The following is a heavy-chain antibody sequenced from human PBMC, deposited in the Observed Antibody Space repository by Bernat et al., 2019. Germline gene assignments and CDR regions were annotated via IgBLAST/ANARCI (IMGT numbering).Heavy chain of an antibody. CDR2: IYPGDSDT. CDR1: GYSFTSYW. D-gene: IGHD6-13*01. V-gene: IGHV5-51*01. J-gene: IGHJ4*02. Sequence: VQLVQFGAEVKKPGESLKISCKGSGYSFTSYWIGWVRQMPGKGLDWVGCIYPGDSDTRYSPSFQGKVTISADKSISNAYMQWSSLKASDTAMYYCARGVSSSWSRIDYWGQGTLVTVSS. CDR3: ARGVSSSWSRIDY.